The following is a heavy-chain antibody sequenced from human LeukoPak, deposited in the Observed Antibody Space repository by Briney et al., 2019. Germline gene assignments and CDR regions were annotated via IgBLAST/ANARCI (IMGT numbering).Heavy chain of an antibody. CDR3: ARIRAHSGYAFDI. CDR2: IRYDGSNK. CDR1: GFTFSSYG. V-gene: IGHV3-30*02. Sequence: PGGSLRLSCAASGFTFSSYGIHWVRQAPGKGLEWVAFIRYDGSNKYYADSVKGRFTISRDNSKNTLYLQMNSLRAEDTAVYYCARIRAHSGYAFDIWAKGQWSPSLQ. D-gene: IGHD2/OR15-2a*01. J-gene: IGHJ3*02.